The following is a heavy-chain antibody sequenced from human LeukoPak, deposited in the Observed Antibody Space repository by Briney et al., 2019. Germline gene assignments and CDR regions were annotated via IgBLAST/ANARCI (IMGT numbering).Heavy chain of an antibody. D-gene: IGHD5-18*01. CDR2: INPSGGST. V-gene: IGHV1-46*01. Sequence: GASVKVSCKASGYTFTSYYMHWVRQAPGQGLEWMGIINPSGGSTSYAQKFQGRVTMTRDTSTSTVYMELSSLRSEDTAVYYCASGTDTAMGDYGMDVWGKGTTVTVSS. CDR3: ASGTDTAMGDYGMDV. CDR1: GYTFTSYY. J-gene: IGHJ6*04.